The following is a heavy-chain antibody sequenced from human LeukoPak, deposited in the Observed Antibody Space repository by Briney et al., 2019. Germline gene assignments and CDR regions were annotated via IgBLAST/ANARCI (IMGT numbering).Heavy chain of an antibody. J-gene: IGHJ6*03. CDR2: INPNSGGT. D-gene: IGHD3-10*01. Sequence: GASVKVSCKASGYTFTSYYMHWVRQVPGQGLEWMGWINPNSGGTNYAQKFQGRVTMTRDTSISTAYMELSRLTSDDTAVYSCARDANAVVRGVDYYYYMDVWGKGTTVTISS. V-gene: IGHV1-2*02. CDR1: GYTFTSYY. CDR3: ARDANAVVRGVDYYYYMDV.